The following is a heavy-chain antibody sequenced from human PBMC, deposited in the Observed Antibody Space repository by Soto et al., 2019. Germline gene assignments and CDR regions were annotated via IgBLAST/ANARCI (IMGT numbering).Heavy chain of an antibody. Sequence: EVQLVESGGGLVQPGESLRLSCAASGFTFSSHWMHWVRQAPGKGLVWVSRIKSDGSSITYADSVRGRFTISRDNAKNTLFLQMNRLRPDDTAVYYFGTGYDSNGHYTLASWGQGTLVTVS. J-gene: IGHJ5*02. CDR3: GTGYDSNGHYTLAS. CDR2: IKSDGSSI. V-gene: IGHV3-74*03. D-gene: IGHD4-4*01. CDR1: GFTFSSHW.